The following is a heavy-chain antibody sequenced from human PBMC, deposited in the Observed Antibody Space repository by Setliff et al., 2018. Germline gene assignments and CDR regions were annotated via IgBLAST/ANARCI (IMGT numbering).Heavy chain of an antibody. Sequence: SETLSLTCTVSGGSISSGGYYWSWIRQHPGKGLEWIGYIYYSESTSYYNPSLKGRVTISVDTSKNQFYLKLGSVTAADTAVYYCARMSGFQYMDVWGKGATVTVSS. CDR2: IYYSESTS. CDR1: GGSISSGGYY. CDR3: ARMSGFQYMDV. J-gene: IGHJ6*03. V-gene: IGHV4-31*03. D-gene: IGHD3-3*01.